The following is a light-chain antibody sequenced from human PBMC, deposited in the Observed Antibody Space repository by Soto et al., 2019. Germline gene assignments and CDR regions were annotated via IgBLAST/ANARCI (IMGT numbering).Light chain of an antibody. CDR1: QSVRTY. CDR2: DAS. J-gene: IGKJ5*01. V-gene: IGKV3-11*01. Sequence: EIVLTQSPVNLSLSPGERATLSCRASQSVRTYLAWYQVKPGQAPRLLIYDASRRASGVPARFSGSGSGTDFTLSISSLEPEDFALYYGQQRNTWPPITFGQWTRLEIK. CDR3: QQRNTWPPIT.